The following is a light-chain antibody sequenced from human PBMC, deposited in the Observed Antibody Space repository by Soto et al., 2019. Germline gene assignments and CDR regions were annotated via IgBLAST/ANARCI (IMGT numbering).Light chain of an antibody. Sequence: QPASVSGSPGQSITISCTGTSSDVGGYKYVSWYKQHPGKALNLMIYKVSHRPSGVSSRFSGSTSGNTASLSISGLQAEEEGDYYCSSDTSSSTLEGVFGTGTKVTVL. CDR1: SSDVGGYKY. CDR2: KVS. CDR3: SSDTSSSTLEGV. J-gene: IGLJ1*01. V-gene: IGLV2-14*01.